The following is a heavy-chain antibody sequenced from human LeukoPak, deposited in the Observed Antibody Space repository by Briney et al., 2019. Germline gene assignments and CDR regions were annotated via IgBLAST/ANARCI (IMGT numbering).Heavy chain of an antibody. J-gene: IGHJ5*02. CDR3: ARDVHGDYGSGWFDP. CDR1: GGTFNNSA. CDR2: IMPLFGTA. V-gene: IGHV1-69*05. Sequence: SVKVSCKTSGGTFNNSAISWVRQAPGQGLEWLGGIMPLFGTAGYAQKFQGRVTVTKDESTRTVYLELTSLTSDDTAVYYCARDVHGDYGSGWFDPWGQGTLVSVSS. D-gene: IGHD4-17*01.